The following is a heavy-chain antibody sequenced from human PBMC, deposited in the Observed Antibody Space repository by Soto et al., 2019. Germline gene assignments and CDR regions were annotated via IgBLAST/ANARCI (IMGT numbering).Heavy chain of an antibody. V-gene: IGHV4-4*07. CDR3: VRDGTKTLRDWFDP. Sequence: QVQLQESGPGLVKPSETLSLTCTVSGSSISGFYWSWIRKSAGKGLEWIGRIYATGTTDYNPSLKNRVMISVDTTKTQFSLKLRSVNAADTAVYYCVRDGTKTLRDWFDPWGQGMSVTVSS. D-gene: IGHD1-1*01. J-gene: IGHJ5*02. CDR1: GSSISGFY. CDR2: IYATGTT.